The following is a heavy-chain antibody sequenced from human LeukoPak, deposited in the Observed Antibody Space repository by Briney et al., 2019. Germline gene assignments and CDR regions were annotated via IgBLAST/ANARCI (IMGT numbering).Heavy chain of an antibody. D-gene: IGHD3-10*01. J-gene: IGHJ3*02. CDR2: IYTSGST. V-gene: IGHV4-4*07. CDR3: AREGSYGSRGAFDI. CDR1: GGSISSYY. Sequence: SETLXLTCTVSGGSISSYYWSWIRQPAGKGLEWIGRIYTSGSTNYNPSLKSRVTMSVDTSKNQFSLKLSSVTAADTAVYYCAREGSYGSRGAFDIWGQGTMVTVSS.